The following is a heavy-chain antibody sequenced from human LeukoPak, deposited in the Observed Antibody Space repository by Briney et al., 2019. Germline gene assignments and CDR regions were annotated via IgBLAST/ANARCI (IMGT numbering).Heavy chain of an antibody. Sequence: GGSLRLSCAASGFTFSSYSMSWVRQAPGKGLEWVSSISSSSSYIYYADSVKGRFTISRDNSKNTLYLQMNSLRAEDTAVYYCADWLVRVYWGQGTLVTVSS. CDR3: ADWLVRVY. J-gene: IGHJ4*02. CDR1: GFTFSSYS. V-gene: IGHV3-21*04. D-gene: IGHD6-19*01. CDR2: ISSSSSYI.